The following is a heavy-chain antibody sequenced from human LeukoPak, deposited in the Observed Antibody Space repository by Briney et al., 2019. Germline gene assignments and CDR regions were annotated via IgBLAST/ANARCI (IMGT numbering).Heavy chain of an antibody. Sequence: ASVKVSCKASGGTFSSYAISWVRQAPGQGLEWRGGIIPIFGTANYAQKFQGRVTMTRDMSTSTDYMELSSLRSEDTAIYYCARDNSVGDNAWWFDPWGQGTLVTVSS. V-gene: IGHV1-69*05. CDR3: ARDNSVGDNAWWFDP. CDR2: IIPIFGTA. J-gene: IGHJ5*02. CDR1: GGTFSSYA. D-gene: IGHD1-26*01.